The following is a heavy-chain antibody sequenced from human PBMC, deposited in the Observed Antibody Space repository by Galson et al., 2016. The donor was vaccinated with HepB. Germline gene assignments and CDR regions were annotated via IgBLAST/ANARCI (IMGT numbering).Heavy chain of an antibody. CDR3: AREVEYSSSQFDY. CDR2: IRYDGSDV. D-gene: IGHD5-12*01. V-gene: IGHV3-30*02. CDR1: GFTFSNFG. J-gene: IGHJ4*02. Sequence: SLRLSCAASGFTFSNFGMHWVRQAPGEGLDWVAFIRYDGSDVYYADSVKGRFTISRDNSKNTLDLQMNSLRAEDTAVYYCAREVEYSSSQFDYWGQGNLVTVSS.